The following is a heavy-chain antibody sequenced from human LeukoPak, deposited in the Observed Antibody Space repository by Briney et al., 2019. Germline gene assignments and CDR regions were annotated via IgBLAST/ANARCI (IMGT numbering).Heavy chain of an antibody. D-gene: IGHD3-22*01. CDR1: GYTFTSYG. Sequence: SVKVSCKASGYTFTSYGISWVRQAPGQGLEWMGGIIPIFGTANYAQKFQGRVTITADESTSTAYMELSSLRSEDTAVYYCARGTYYYDSSGYYGEYYYYYMDVWGKGTTVTISS. J-gene: IGHJ6*03. CDR2: IIPIFGTA. V-gene: IGHV1-69*13. CDR3: ARGTYYYDSSGYYGEYYYYYMDV.